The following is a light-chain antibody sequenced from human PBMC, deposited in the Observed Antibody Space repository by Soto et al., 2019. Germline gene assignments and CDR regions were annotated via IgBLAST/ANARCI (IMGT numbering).Light chain of an antibody. CDR1: QSVSSSY. Sequence: EIVLTQSPGTLSLSPGERATLSCRASQSVSSSYLAWYQQKPGQAPRLLIYGASGRATGIPDRFSGSGSGTDFTLTISRLEPEDFAVYYCQQYGSSRRTFGQGTKVDIK. V-gene: IGKV3-20*01. CDR3: QQYGSSRRT. J-gene: IGKJ1*01. CDR2: GAS.